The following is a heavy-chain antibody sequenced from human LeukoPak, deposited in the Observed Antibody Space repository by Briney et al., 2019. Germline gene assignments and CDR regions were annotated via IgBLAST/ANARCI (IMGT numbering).Heavy chain of an antibody. CDR3: ARVGGLLRHFDWLLRDRNDAFDI. D-gene: IGHD3-9*01. CDR2: ISAYNGNT. CDR1: GYTFTSYG. J-gene: IGHJ3*02. Sequence: ASVKVSCKASGYTFTSYGISWVRQAPGQGSEWMGWISAYNGNTNYAQKLQGTVTMTTDTSTSTAYMELRSLRSDDTAVYYRARVGGLLRHFDWLLRDRNDAFDIWGQGTMVTVSS. V-gene: IGHV1-18*01.